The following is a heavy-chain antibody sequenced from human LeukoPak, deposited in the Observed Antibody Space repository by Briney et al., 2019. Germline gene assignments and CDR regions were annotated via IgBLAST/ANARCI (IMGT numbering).Heavy chain of an antibody. Sequence: GASVKVSCKASGYTFTYNYIHWVRQAPGQGLEWMGRINPNTGGTNSAQNFQGRLTMTRDTSISTAYMELSRLRSDDTAMYYCAITHANNAFDIWGQGTMVAVSS. J-gene: IGHJ3*02. V-gene: IGHV1-2*06. D-gene: IGHD2/OR15-2a*01. CDR3: AITHANNAFDI. CDR2: INPNTGGT. CDR1: GYTFTYNY.